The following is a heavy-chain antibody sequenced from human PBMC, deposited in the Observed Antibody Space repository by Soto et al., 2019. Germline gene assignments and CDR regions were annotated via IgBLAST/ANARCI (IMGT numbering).Heavy chain of an antibody. D-gene: IGHD2-2*01. V-gene: IGHV3-74*01. J-gene: IGHJ5*02. CDR1: GFTFSSYW. CDR2: IKSDGSTT. Sequence: EVQLVESGGGLVQPGGSLRLSCAASGFTFSSYWMHWVRQAPGKGLVWVSHIKSDGSTTTYADSVKGRFTISRDNAKNTLYLQMNSLRAEDTAVYYCAMMKRYCCSTSCSPWGQGTLVTVSS. CDR3: AMMKRYCCSTSCSP.